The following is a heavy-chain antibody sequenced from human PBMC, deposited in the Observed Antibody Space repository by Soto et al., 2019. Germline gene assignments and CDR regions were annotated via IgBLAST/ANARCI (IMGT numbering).Heavy chain of an antibody. V-gene: IGHV3-23*01. Sequence: PGGSLRLSCAASGFTFSNYAMSWVRQAPGKGLEWVSAVSGSGGNTYYADSVKGRFSISRDSSKNTLYLQMNSLRAEDTALYYCARGGGFGSGTYYNIDYWGQGTLVTVSS. CDR1: GFTFSNYA. CDR2: VSGSGGNT. D-gene: IGHD3-10*01. CDR3: ARGGGFGSGTYYNIDY. J-gene: IGHJ4*02.